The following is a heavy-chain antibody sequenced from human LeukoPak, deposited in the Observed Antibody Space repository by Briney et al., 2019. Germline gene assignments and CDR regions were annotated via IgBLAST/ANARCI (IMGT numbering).Heavy chain of an antibody. CDR3: ARELSGYDYPSVGDY. Sequence: SETLSLTCTVSGYSISSGYYWGWIRQPPGKGLEWIGSIYHSGSTYYNPSLKSRVTISVDTSKNQFSLKLSSVTAADTAVYYCARELSGYDYPSVGDYWGQGTLVTVSS. CDR1: GYSISSGYY. J-gene: IGHJ4*02. D-gene: IGHD5-12*01. CDR2: IYHSGST. V-gene: IGHV4-38-2*02.